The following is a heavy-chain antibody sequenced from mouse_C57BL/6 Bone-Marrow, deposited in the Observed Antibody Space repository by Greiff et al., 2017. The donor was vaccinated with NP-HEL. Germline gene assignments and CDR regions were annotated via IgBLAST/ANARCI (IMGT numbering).Heavy chain of an antibody. CDR2: ISSGGSYT. D-gene: IGHD2-1*01. CDR1: GFTFSSYG. J-gene: IGHJ1*03. V-gene: IGHV5-6*01. Sequence: EVKLMESGGDLVKPGGSLKLSCAASGFTFSSYGMSWVRQTPDKRLEWVATISSGGSYTYYPDSVKGRFTISRDNAKNTLYLQMSSLKSEDTAMYYCARPGGNFWYFDVWGTGTTVTVSS. CDR3: ARPGGNFWYFDV.